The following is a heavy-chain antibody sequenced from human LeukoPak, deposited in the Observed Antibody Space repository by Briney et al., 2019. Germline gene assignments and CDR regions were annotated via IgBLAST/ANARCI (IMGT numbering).Heavy chain of an antibody. CDR2: ISNSGGST. CDR3: AKDGSSRGRFDY. CDR1: GITFSSDA. J-gene: IGHJ4*02. V-gene: IGHV3-23*01. D-gene: IGHD3-10*01. Sequence: GGSLRLSCAASGITFSSDAMSWVRQAPGKGLEWVSLISNSGGSTNYADSVKGRFTISRDNSKNTLYLQMNSLRAEDTAVYYCAKDGSSRGRFDYWGQGTLVTVSS.